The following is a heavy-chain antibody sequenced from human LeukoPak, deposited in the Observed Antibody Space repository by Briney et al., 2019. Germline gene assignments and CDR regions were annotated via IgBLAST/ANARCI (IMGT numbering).Heavy chain of an antibody. D-gene: IGHD3-3*01. CDR3: ARDRGFWSGYYLEYYYYYYGMDV. CDR1: GYTFTSYY. CDR2: INPSGGST. Sequence: ASVKVSCKASGYTFTSYYMHWVRQAPGQGLEWMGLINPSGGSTSYAQKFQGRVTMTRDTSTSTVYMELSSLRSEDTAVYYCARDRGFWSGYYLEYYYYYYGMDVWGQGTTVTVSS. V-gene: IGHV1-46*01. J-gene: IGHJ6*02.